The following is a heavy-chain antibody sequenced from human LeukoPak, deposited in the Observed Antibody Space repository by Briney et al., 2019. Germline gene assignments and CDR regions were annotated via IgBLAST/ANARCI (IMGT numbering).Heavy chain of an antibody. CDR1: GGTFSSYA. Sequence: GSSVTVSCKASGGTFSSYAISWVRQAPGQGLEWMGGIIPIFGTANYAQKFQGRVTITADESTSTAYMELSSLRSEDTAVYYCARETYGDHQYYDYWGQGTLVTVSS. CDR3: ARETYGDHQYYDY. V-gene: IGHV1-69*01. CDR2: IIPIFGTA. D-gene: IGHD4-17*01. J-gene: IGHJ4*02.